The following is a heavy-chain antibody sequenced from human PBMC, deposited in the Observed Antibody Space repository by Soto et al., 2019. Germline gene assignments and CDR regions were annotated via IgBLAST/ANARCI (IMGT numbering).Heavy chain of an antibody. V-gene: IGHV2-5*02. CDR2: IYWDDDK. CDR3: AHRRGSYGYSPFFDY. CDR1: GFSLSTSGVG. Sequence: QITLKESGPTLVKPTQTLTLTCTFSGFSLSTSGVGVGWIRQPPGKALEWLALIYWDDDKRYSPSLKSRLTTPXAXSXXPVVLTMTNMDPVDTATYYCAHRRGSYGYSPFFDYWGQGTLVTVSS. D-gene: IGHD5-18*01. J-gene: IGHJ4*02.